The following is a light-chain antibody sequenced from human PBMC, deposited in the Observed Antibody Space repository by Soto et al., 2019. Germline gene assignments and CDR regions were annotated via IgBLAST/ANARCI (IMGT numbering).Light chain of an antibody. Sequence: EIVMTQSPLSLPVTPGEPASISCRSSQSLLHSNGYNYLDWYLQKPGQSPQLLIYLGSSRASGVPDRSSGGGSGTDFTLKISRVEAEDVGIYYCMQALQTPPTFGQGTKVDI. CDR1: QSLLHSNGYNY. CDR2: LGS. CDR3: MQALQTPPT. J-gene: IGKJ1*01. V-gene: IGKV2-28*01.